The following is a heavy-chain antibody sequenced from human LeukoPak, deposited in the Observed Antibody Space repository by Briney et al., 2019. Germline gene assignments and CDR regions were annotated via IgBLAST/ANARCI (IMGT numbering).Heavy chain of an antibody. Sequence: SETLSLTCTVSGGSISSGSYYWSWIRQPAGKGLEWIGRIYTSGSTNYNPSLKSRVTISVDTSKNQFSLKLSSVTAADTAVYYCARGGHDYGDYVFDYWGQGTLVTVSS. CDR3: ARGGHDYGDYVFDY. CDR2: IYTSGST. V-gene: IGHV4-61*02. D-gene: IGHD4-17*01. J-gene: IGHJ4*02. CDR1: GGSISSGSYY.